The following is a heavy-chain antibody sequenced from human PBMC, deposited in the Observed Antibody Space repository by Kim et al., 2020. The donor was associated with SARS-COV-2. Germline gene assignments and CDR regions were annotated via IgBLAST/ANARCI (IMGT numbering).Heavy chain of an antibody. CDR3: ARDFSPGYFSTMVRGVMCEACEI. Sequence: GGSLRLSCAASGFTFSSYSMNWVRQAPGKGLEWVSYISSSSSTIYYADSVKGRFTISRDNAKNSLYLQMNSLRAEDTAVYYCARDFSPGYFSTMVRGVMCEACEIWAQGTMVTVPP. D-gene: IGHD3-10*01. J-gene: IGHJ3*02. CDR2: ISSSSSTI. V-gene: IGHV3-48*01. CDR1: GFTFSSYS.